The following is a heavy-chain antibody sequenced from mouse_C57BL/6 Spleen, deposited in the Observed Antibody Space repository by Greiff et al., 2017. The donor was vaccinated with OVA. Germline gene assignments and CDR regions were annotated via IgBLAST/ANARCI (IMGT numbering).Heavy chain of an antibody. CDR1: GFSFSSYG. J-gene: IGHJ1*03. CDR3: ARRYDYNWYFDV. D-gene: IGHD2-4*01. Sequence: EVQVVESGGDLVKPGGSLKLSCAASGFSFSSYGMSWVRQTPDKRLEWVATISSGGSYTYYPDSVKGRFTISRDNAKNTLYLQMSSLKSEDTAVYYCARRYDYNWYFDVWGTGTTVTVSS. V-gene: IGHV5-6*01. CDR2: ISSGGSYT.